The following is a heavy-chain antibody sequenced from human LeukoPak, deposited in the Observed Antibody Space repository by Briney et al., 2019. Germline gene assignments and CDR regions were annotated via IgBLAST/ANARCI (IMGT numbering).Heavy chain of an antibody. CDR1: GFTFSSYA. J-gene: IGHJ4*02. CDR2: ISYDGSNK. V-gene: IGHV3-30-3*01. Sequence: GGSLRLSCAASGFTFSSYAMHWVRQAPGKGLEWVAVISYDGSNKYYADSVKGRFTISRDNSKNTLYLQMNSLRAEDTAVYYCARGPVVVQRFDYWGQGTLVTVSP. CDR3: ARGPVVVQRFDY. D-gene: IGHD3-22*01.